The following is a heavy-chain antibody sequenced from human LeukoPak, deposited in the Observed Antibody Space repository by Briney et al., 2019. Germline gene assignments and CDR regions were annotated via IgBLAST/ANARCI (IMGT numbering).Heavy chain of an antibody. CDR1: GFNFNTYW. Sequence: PGGSLRLSCVASGFNFNTYWMHWVRQVPGKGLMSVSRINPDGTYTNYAGSVKGRFTISRDNAKNTLYLQMNSLRVEDAAVYYGVRARAWNIDLGGQGTLVTVPS. J-gene: IGHJ5*02. CDR2: INPDGTYT. D-gene: IGHD1/OR15-1a*01. CDR3: VRARAWNIDL. V-gene: IGHV3-74*01.